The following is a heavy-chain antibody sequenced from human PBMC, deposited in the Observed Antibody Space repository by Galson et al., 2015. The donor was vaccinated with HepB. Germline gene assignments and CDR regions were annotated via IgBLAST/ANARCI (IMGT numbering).Heavy chain of an antibody. Sequence: QSGAEVKKPGESLKISCKGSGYSFTSYWIGWVRQMPGKGLEWMGIIYPGDSDTRYSPSFQGQVTISADKSISTAYLQWSSLKASDTAMYYCARPSLSGYGLEGWFDPWGQGTLVTVSS. CDR2: IYPGDSDT. J-gene: IGHJ5*02. CDR3: ARPSLSGYGLEGWFDP. CDR1: GYSFTSYW. D-gene: IGHD6-25*01. V-gene: IGHV5-51*01.